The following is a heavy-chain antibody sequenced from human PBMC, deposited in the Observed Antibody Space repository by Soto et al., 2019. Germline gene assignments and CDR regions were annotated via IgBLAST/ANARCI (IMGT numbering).Heavy chain of an antibody. V-gene: IGHV3-53*04. CDR1: GFTVSSNY. J-gene: IGHJ4*02. CDR3: ARVSGHLRAIDY. Sequence: HPGGSLRLSCAASGFTVSSNYMSWVRQAPGKGLEWVSVIYSGGSTYYADSVKGRFTISKHKSKNTLFLQLNCLRAEDTAVYYCARVSGHLRAIDYWGQGTLVTVSS. CDR2: IYSGGST. D-gene: IGHD5-12*01.